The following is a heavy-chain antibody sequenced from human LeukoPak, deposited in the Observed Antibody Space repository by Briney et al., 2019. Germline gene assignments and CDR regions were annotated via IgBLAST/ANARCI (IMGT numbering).Heavy chain of an antibody. CDR3: AKGPLYFDWLLSGYYYMDV. CDR1: GFTFSRSN. CDR2: ITTSSSYI. D-gene: IGHD3-9*01. Sequence: GGSLRLSCAASGFTFSRSNMNWVRQAPGKGLEWVSSITTSSSYIYYADSVKGRFTISRDNAKNTLYLQMNSLRAEDTAVYYCAKGPLYFDWLLSGYYYMDVWGKGTTVTISS. J-gene: IGHJ6*03. V-gene: IGHV3-21*01.